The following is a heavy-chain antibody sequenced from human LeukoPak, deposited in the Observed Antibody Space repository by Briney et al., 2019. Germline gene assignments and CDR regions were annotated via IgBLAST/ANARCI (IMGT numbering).Heavy chain of an antibody. CDR2: VWYDGTKK. CDR3: AKEPQPWLGAFGV. CDR1: GFTFSNFA. D-gene: IGHD5-18*01. J-gene: IGHJ3*01. Sequence: PGRSLRLSCAASGFTFSNFAMHWVRQAPGKGLEWVAIVWYDGTKKYYVDSVDGRFTISRDNSKNTLYLQMNGLRAEDTAVYYCAKEPQPWLGAFGVRGQGTMVTVSS. V-gene: IGHV3-33*06.